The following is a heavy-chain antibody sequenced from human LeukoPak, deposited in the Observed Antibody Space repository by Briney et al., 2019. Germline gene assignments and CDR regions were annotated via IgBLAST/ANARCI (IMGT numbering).Heavy chain of an antibody. CDR2: INPRGGST. V-gene: IGHV1-46*01. D-gene: IGHD6-25*01. CDR1: GYTFTGYY. J-gene: IGHJ4*02. CDR3: ARVGSAAATADY. Sequence: ASVKVSCKASGYTFTGYYMHWVRQAPGQGPEWMGIINPRGGSTDYARKFQGRITMTSDTSTSTVYMELNSLTSDYTAIYFCARVGSAAATADYWGQGTLVTVSS.